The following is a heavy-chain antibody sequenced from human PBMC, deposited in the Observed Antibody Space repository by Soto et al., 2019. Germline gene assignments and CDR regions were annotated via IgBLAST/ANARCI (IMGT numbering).Heavy chain of an antibody. Sequence: ASVKVSCKASGYTFTGYYMHWVRQAPGQGLEWMGWINPNSGGTNYAQKFQGWVTMTRDTSISTAYMELSRLRSDDTAVYYCARALNLDYRTISPFDYWGQGTLVTVSS. J-gene: IGHJ4*02. V-gene: IGHV1-2*04. CDR2: INPNSGGT. CDR1: GYTFTGYY. D-gene: IGHD2-8*01. CDR3: ARALNLDYRTISPFDY.